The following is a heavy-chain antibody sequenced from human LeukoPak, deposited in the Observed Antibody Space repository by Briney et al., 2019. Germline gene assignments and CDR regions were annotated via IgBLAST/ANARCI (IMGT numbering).Heavy chain of an antibody. CDR2: IYYSGST. Sequence: SETLSLTCTVSGGSISSDSYYWSWIRQHPGKGLEWIGYIYYSGSTYYNPSLKSRVTISVDTSKNQFSLKLSSVTAADTAVYYCARGVEAYCGGDCYSHFDYWGQGTLVTVSS. J-gene: IGHJ4*02. CDR3: ARGVEAYCGGDCYSHFDY. V-gene: IGHV4-31*03. D-gene: IGHD2-21*02. CDR1: GGSISSDSYY.